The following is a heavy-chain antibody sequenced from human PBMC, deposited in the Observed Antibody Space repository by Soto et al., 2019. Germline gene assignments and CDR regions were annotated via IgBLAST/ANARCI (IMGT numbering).Heavy chain of an antibody. J-gene: IGHJ4*02. CDR2: IYTSGST. D-gene: IGHD5-18*01. V-gene: IGHV4-4*07. CDR3: ARGGIQLSYAFDY. CDR1: GTSVSNYY. Sequence: SETLSLTCSVSGTSVSNYYWSWIRQPAGKGLEHIGRIYTSGSTSYNPSLKSRVTMSMDTSQTQIYLNLTSVTAADTAIYYCARGGIQLSYAFDYWGQGIQVTVSS.